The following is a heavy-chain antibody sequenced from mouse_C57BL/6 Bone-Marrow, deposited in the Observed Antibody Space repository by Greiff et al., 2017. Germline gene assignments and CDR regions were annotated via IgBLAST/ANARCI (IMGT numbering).Heavy chain of an antibody. V-gene: IGHV1-74*01. J-gene: IGHJ4*01. D-gene: IGHD1-1*01. CDR2: IHPSDSDT. Sequence: QVQLKQPGAELVKPGASVKVSCKASGYTFTSYWMHWVKQRPGQGLEWIGRIHPSDSDTNYNQKFKGKATLTVDKSSSTAYMQLSSLTSEDSAVYYCAPGGITTVAGAMDYWGQGTSVTVSS. CDR1: GYTFTSYW. CDR3: APGGITTVAGAMDY.